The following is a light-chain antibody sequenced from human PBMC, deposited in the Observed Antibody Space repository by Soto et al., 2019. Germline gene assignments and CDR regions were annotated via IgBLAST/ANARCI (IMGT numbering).Light chain of an antibody. V-gene: IGLV2-14*01. Sequence: QSALNQPASGYGSPGQSITISCTGTSSDVGGYNYVSWYQQHPGKAPKLMIYDVSNRPSGVSNRFSGSKSGNTASLTISGLQAEDEADYYCSSYTSSSTYVFGTGTKVTVL. CDR1: SSDVGGYNY. J-gene: IGLJ1*01. CDR3: SSYTSSSTYV. CDR2: DVS.